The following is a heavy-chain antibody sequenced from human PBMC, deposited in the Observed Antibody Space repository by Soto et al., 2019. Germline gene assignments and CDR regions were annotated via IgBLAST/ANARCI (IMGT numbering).Heavy chain of an antibody. CDR1: GGSIRSFY. CDR3: ARVDYYYDSSGYYYPDAFDI. V-gene: IGHV4-59*01. Sequence: SETLSLTCTVSGGSIRSFYWSWIRQPPGKGLEWIGYTHYSGSTNYNPSLKSRVTISVDTSKNQFSLKLSSVTAADTAVYYCARVDYYYDSSGYYYPDAFDIWGQGTMVTVSS. D-gene: IGHD3-22*01. J-gene: IGHJ3*02. CDR2: THYSGST.